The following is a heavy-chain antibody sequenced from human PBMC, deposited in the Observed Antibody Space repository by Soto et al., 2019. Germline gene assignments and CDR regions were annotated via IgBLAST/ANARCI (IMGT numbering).Heavy chain of an antibody. V-gene: IGHV3-30*18. Sequence: GGSLRLSCAASGFTFSSYGMHWVRQAPGKGLEWVAVISCDGSNKYYADSVKGRFTISRDNSKNTLYLQMNSLRAEDTAVYYCAKAPFYSSGPAEYFQHWGQGTLVTVSS. CDR1: GFTFSSYG. J-gene: IGHJ1*01. CDR2: ISCDGSNK. CDR3: AKAPFYSSGPAEYFQH. D-gene: IGHD6-19*01.